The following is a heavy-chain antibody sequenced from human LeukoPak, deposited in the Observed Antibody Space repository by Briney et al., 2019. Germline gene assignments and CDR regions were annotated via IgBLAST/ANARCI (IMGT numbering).Heavy chain of an antibody. CDR3: ARTKAVAGTYYFDY. CDR1: SGSISTYY. D-gene: IGHD6-19*01. Sequence: PSEILSLTCTVSSGSISTYYWSWLRQPPGRGLEWIGYIYYSGSTNYNPSLKSRVTISVDTSKNQFSLKLTSVTAADTAVYYCARTKAVAGTYYFDYWGQGTLVTVS. CDR2: IYYSGST. V-gene: IGHV4-59*01. J-gene: IGHJ4*02.